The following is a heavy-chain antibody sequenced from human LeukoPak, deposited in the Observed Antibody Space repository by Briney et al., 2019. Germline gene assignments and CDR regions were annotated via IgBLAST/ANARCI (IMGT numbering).Heavy chain of an antibody. D-gene: IGHD3-10*01. CDR2: ISNNGGST. Sequence: SGGSLRLSCAASGFTVSSYTMHSVRQAPGKGLEFVSTISNNGGSTSYANSVKGRFTISRDISKNTLYLQMGSLRTEDMAVYYCAREVYGSGSYYNDYWGQGTLVTVSS. CDR3: AREVYGSGSYYNDY. J-gene: IGHJ4*02. V-gene: IGHV3-64*01. CDR1: GFTVSSYT.